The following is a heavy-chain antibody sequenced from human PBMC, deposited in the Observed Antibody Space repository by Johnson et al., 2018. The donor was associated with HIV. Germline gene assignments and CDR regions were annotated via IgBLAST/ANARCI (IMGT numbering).Heavy chain of an antibody. CDR1: GFTVSSNA. V-gene: IGHV3-38-3*01. CDR3: ATLGGTVTTRAIAQPHDAFDI. J-gene: IGHJ3*02. D-gene: IGHD4-17*01. Sequence: VQLVESRGVLVQSGGSLRLSCAASGFTVSSNAMSWVRQAPGKGLEWVTSISGGSTYYADSVKGRFTISRDNSKNTLYLQMNSLRAEDTAVYYCATLGGTVTTRAIAQPHDAFDIWGQGTMVTVSS. CDR2: ISGGST.